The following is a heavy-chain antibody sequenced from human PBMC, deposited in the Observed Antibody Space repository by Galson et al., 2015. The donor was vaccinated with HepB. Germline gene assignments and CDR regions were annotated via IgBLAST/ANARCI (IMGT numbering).Heavy chain of an antibody. Sequence: SLRLSCAASGFTFSSYAMNWVRQAPGKGLEWVSSISSSSSYIYYADSVKGRFTISRDNAKNSLYLQMNSMRAEDTAVYYCARTQTPVTYYDFWGGDYYYYGMDVWGQGTTVTVSS. CDR1: GFTFSSYA. CDR3: ARTQTPVTYYDFWGGDYYYYGMDV. V-gene: IGHV3-21*01. J-gene: IGHJ6*02. D-gene: IGHD3-3*01. CDR2: ISSSSSYI.